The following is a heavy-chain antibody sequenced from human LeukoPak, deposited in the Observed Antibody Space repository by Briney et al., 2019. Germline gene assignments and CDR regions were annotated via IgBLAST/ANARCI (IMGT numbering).Heavy chain of an antibody. D-gene: IGHD3-3*01. CDR1: GYTFTSYG. V-gene: IGHV1-18*01. CDR3: ARCDSDHNYSITIFGVVIPFFDY. Sequence: ASVKVSCKASGYTFTSYGISWVRQAPGQGLEWMGWISAYNGNTNYAQKLQGRVTMTTDTSTSTAYMELRSLRSDDTAVYYCARCDSDHNYSITIFGVVIPFFDYWGQGTLVTVSS. CDR2: ISAYNGNT. J-gene: IGHJ4*02.